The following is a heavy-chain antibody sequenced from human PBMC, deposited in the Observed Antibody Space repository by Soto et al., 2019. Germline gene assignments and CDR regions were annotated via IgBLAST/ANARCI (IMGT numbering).Heavy chain of an antibody. Sequence: GGSLRLSCAASGFTFDDYAMHWVRQAPGKGLEWISLISWDGGSTYYADSVKGRLTISRDNSKNSLYLQMNSLRAEDTALYYCAKDAGNNHYYHTAAFNYYYYYGMDVWGQGTTVTVSS. J-gene: IGHJ6*02. D-gene: IGHD3-22*01. CDR3: AKDAGNNHYYHTAAFNYYYYYGMDV. CDR2: ISWDGGST. V-gene: IGHV3-43D*03. CDR1: GFTFDDYA.